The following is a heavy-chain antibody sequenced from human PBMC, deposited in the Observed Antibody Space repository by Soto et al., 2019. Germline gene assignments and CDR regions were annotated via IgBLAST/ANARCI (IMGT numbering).Heavy chain of an antibody. CDR2: ISHSGST. D-gene: IGHD2-21*01. J-gene: IGHJ4*02. V-gene: IGHV4-38-2*01. Sequence: SETLSLTCAVSGYSISSGYYWGWIRQPPGKGLEWIGSISHSGSTYYNPSLKSRVTISVDTSKNQFSLKLSSVTAAETAVYYCARKNIGHMGGSLAWGQGAPVTVSS. CDR1: GYSISSGYY. CDR3: ARKNIGHMGGSLA.